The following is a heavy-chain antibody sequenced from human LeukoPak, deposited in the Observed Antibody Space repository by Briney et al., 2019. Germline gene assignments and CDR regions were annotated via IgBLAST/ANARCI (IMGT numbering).Heavy chain of an antibody. J-gene: IGHJ6*03. V-gene: IGHV4-38-2*02. CDR2: IYHSGST. CDR3: AREDYYYYYYMDV. Sequence: WETLSLTCTVSGYSISSGYYWGWIRQPPGKGLEWIGSIYHSGSTYYNPSLKSRVTISVDTSKNQFSLKLSSVTAADTAVYYCAREDYYYYYYMDVWGKGTTVTVSS. CDR1: GYSISSGYY.